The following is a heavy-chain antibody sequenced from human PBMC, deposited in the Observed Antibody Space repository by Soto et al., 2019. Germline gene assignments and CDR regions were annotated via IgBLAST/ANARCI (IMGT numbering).Heavy chain of an antibody. J-gene: IGHJ4*02. CDR2: ISYDGSNK. Sequence: QVQLVESGGGVVQPGRSLRLSCAASGFTFSSYGMHWVRQAPGQGLEWVAVISYDGSNKDYADSVKGRFTISRDNSKNTLYLQMNSLRPEDTAMYYCAKGSGSYSAHFDYWGQGTLVTVSS. CDR1: GFTFSSYG. V-gene: IGHV3-30*18. CDR3: AKGSGSYSAHFDY. D-gene: IGHD1-26*01.